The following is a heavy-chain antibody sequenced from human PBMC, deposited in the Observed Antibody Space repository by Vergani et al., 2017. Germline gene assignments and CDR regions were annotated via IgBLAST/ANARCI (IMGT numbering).Heavy chain of an antibody. D-gene: IGHD3-22*01. J-gene: IGHJ4*02. V-gene: IGHV1-8*01. CDR3: ARVQYYYDGSGYYYGYLDY. CDR2: MNPNSGNT. Sequence: QVQLVQSGAEVKKPGASVKVSCKASGYTFTSYDINWVRQATGQGLEWMGWMNPNSGNTGYAQKFQGRVTMTRNTSISTAYMELSSLRSEDTAVYYCARVQYYYDGSGYYYGYLDYWGQGTLVTVSS. CDR1: GYTFTSYD.